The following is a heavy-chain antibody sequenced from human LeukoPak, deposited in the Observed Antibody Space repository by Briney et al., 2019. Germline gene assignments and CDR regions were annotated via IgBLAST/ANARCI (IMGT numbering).Heavy chain of an antibody. V-gene: IGHV4-34*01. CDR2: INHSGST. D-gene: IGHD4-17*01. Sequence: SETLSLTCAVYGGSFSGYYWSWIRQPPGKGLEWIGEINHSGSTNYNPSLKSRVTISVDTSKNQFSLKLSSVTAADTAVYYCACDYGDYPVRAEYSQHWGRGTLVTVSS. CDR3: ACDYGDYPVRAEYSQH. CDR1: GGSFSGYY. J-gene: IGHJ1*01.